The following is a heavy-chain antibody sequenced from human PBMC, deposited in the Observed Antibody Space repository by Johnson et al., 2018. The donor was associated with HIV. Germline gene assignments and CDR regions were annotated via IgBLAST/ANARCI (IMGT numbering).Heavy chain of an antibody. CDR3: ARGWDAFDI. D-gene: IGHD5-24*01. CDR2: IGYDGSIK. CDR1: GFSFGSYA. V-gene: IGHV3-33*03. J-gene: IGHJ3*02. Sequence: QVQLVESGGGVVQPGRSLRLSCVASGFSFGSYAMHWARQAPGTGLEWVAVIGYDGSIKYYGDSVKGRFTISRDNAKNSLYLQMNSLRAEDTAVYYCARGWDAFDIWGQGTMVTVSS.